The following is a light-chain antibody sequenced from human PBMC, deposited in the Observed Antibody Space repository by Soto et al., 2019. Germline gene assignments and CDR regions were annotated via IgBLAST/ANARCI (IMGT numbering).Light chain of an antibody. CDR3: AAWDDSLSGVL. J-gene: IGLJ3*02. V-gene: IGLV1-47*01. CDR2: RNN. CDR1: SSNIGTNY. Sequence: QSVLSQPPSASGTPGQRGTVSCSGSSSNIGTNYVYWYQQLPATAPKLLIYRNNQRPSGVPDRFAASKSGTSASLAISGLRSEDEADYFCAAWDDSLSGVLFGGGTKLTVL.